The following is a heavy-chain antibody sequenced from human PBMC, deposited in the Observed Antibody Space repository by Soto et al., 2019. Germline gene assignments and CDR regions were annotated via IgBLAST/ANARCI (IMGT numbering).Heavy chain of an antibody. CDR1: GGSISSSSYY. CDR2: IYYSGST. Sequence: QLQLQESGPGLVKPSETLSLTCTVSGGSISSSSYYWGWIRQPPGKGLEWIGSIYYSGSTYYNPSLKSRVTISVDTSKNQFSLKLSSVTAADTAVYYCARTGGGLWFGELSHWYFDLWGRGTLVTVSS. V-gene: IGHV4-39*01. CDR3: ARTGGGLWFGELSHWYFDL. J-gene: IGHJ2*01. D-gene: IGHD3-10*01.